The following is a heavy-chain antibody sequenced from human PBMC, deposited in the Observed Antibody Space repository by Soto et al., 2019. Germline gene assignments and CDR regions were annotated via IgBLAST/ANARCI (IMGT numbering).Heavy chain of an antibody. CDR3: ARVPGAAPDSHFDY. CDR1: GFTFSSYG. Sequence: HPGGSLRLSCAASGFTFSSYGMHCVRQAPGKGLEWVAVIWYDGSNKYYADSVKGRFTISRDNSKNTLYLQMNSLRAEDTAVYYCARVPGAAPDSHFDYWGQGTLVTVSS. D-gene: IGHD6-13*01. V-gene: IGHV3-33*01. J-gene: IGHJ4*02. CDR2: IWYDGSNK.